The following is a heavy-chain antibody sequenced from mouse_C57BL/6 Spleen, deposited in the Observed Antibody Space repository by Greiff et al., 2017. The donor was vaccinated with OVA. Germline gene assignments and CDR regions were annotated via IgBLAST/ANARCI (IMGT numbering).Heavy chain of an antibody. D-gene: IGHD2-3*01. J-gene: IGHJ4*01. V-gene: IGHV1-39*01. CDR1: GYSFTDYN. Sequence: VQLKESGPELVKPGASVKISCKASGYSFTDYNMNWVKQSHGQSLEWIGVINPNYGTTSYNQKFKGKATLTVDQSSSTAYMQLNSLTSEDSAVYYCARRGTVTGGMDYWGQGTSVTVSS. CDR2: INPNYGTT. CDR3: ARRGTVTGGMDY.